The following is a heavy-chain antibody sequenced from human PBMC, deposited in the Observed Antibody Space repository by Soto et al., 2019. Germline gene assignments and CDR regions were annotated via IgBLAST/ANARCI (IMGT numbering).Heavy chain of an antibody. CDR3: ARGLGLSDIAYCGGDCYHNWFDP. V-gene: IGHV1-8*01. CDR2: LNPNSGNT. Sequence: GASVKVSCKASGYTFTSYDINWVRQATGQGLEWMGWLNPNSGNTGYAQKFQGRVTMTRNTSISTAYMELSSLRSEDTAVYYCARGLGLSDIAYCGGDCYHNWFDPWGQGNLVTVSS. D-gene: IGHD2-21*02. CDR1: GYTFTSYD. J-gene: IGHJ5*02.